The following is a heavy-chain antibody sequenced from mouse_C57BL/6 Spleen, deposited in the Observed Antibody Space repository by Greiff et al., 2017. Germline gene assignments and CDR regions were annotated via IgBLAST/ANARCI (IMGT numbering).Heavy chain of an antibody. V-gene: IGHV1-82*01. J-gene: IGHJ2*01. D-gene: IGHD1-1*01. CDR3: ARWGVDLIDY. Sequence: QVQLKESGPELVKPGASVKLSCKASGYAFSSSWMNWVKQRPGKGLEWIVRIYPGGGDTNYNGKVKGKATLSADKSSSQAYMQLSSLTSEDSSVYFCARWGVDLIDYWGQGTTLTVSS. CDR1: GYAFSSSW. CDR2: IYPGGGDT.